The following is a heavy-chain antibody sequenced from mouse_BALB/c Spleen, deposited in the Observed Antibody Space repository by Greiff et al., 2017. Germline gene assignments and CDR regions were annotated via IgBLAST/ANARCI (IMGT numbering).Heavy chain of an antibody. CDR2: INPSSGYT. D-gene: IGHD1-1*01. Sequence: QVQLQQSGAELARPGASVKMSCKASGYTFTSYTMHWVKQRPGQGLEWIGYINPSSGYTNYNQKFKDKATLTADKSSSTAYMQLSSLTSEDSAVYYCARSGLYYYGSSYYAMDCWGQGTSVTVSS. CDR1: GYTFTSYT. V-gene: IGHV1-4*01. CDR3: ARSGLYYYGSSYYAMDC. J-gene: IGHJ4*01.